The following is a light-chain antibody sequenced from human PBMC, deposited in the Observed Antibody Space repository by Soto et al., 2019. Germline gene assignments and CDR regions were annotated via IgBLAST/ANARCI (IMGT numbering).Light chain of an antibody. CDR2: DAS. Sequence: EIVLTQSPATLSLSPGERATLSCRASQSVSSYLAWYQQKPGQAPRLLIYDASNRATGIPARFSGSGSGTDFTLTISSLEPEEFAVYDCQQRSNWWTFGQGTKVEIK. CDR1: QSVSSY. J-gene: IGKJ1*01. V-gene: IGKV3-11*01. CDR3: QQRSNWWT.